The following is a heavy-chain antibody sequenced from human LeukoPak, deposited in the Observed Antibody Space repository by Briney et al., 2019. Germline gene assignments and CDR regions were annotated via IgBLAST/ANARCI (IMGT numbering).Heavy chain of an antibody. V-gene: IGHV3-23*01. Sequence: GGTLRLSCAASVFTFSRYGMSWVRQAPGKGLEWVSAISGSGGSTYYADSVKGRFTISRDNSKNTLYLQMNSMRAEDTAVYYCAKVRYSSSWYDYWGQGTLVTVSS. CDR3: AKVRYSSSWYDY. J-gene: IGHJ4*02. CDR1: VFTFSRYG. CDR2: ISGSGGST. D-gene: IGHD6-13*01.